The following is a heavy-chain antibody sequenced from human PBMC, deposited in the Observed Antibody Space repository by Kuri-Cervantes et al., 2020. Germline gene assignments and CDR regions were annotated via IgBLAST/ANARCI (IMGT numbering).Heavy chain of an antibody. CDR1: GFTFSSHA. D-gene: IGHD5-18*01. CDR3: AKGFSYDYIDY. Sequence: GGSLRLSCAASGFTFSSHAMHWVRQAPGKGLEWVAVISYDGSNKYYADSVKGRFTISRDNSKSTLYLQMNSLRAEDTAVYYCAKGFSYDYIDYWGQGTLVTVSS. J-gene: IGHJ4*02. CDR2: ISYDGSNK. V-gene: IGHV3-30-3*01.